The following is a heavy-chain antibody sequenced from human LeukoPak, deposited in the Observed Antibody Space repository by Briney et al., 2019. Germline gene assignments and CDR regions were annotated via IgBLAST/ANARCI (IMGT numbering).Heavy chain of an antibody. CDR1: GYSFTSYW. Sequence: GESLKNSCKGSGYSFTSYWIGWVRQMPGKGLEWMGIIYPGDSDTRYSPSFQGQVTISADKSISTAYLQWSSLKASDTAMYYCARGGYCSGGSCPSGFDYWGQGTLVTVSS. J-gene: IGHJ4*02. D-gene: IGHD2-15*01. V-gene: IGHV5-51*01. CDR2: IYPGDSDT. CDR3: ARGGYCSGGSCPSGFDY.